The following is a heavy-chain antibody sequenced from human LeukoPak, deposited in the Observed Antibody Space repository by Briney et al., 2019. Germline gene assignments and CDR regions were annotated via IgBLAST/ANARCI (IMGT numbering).Heavy chain of an antibody. CDR2: VSDDGENQ. J-gene: IGHJ6*02. CDR3: AKDSRGGPNPAVVLFYYHGMDV. D-gene: IGHD3-10*01. Sequence: GGSLRLSCVVSGFTSHDSAMHWVRQAPGKGVEWVAVVSDDGENQYYAASVQGRFTISRDNSKKTTYLQMTSLRADDTAVYYCAKDSRGGPNPAVVLFYYHGMDVWGHGTAVTVSS. V-gene: IGHV3-30*18. CDR1: GFTSHDSA.